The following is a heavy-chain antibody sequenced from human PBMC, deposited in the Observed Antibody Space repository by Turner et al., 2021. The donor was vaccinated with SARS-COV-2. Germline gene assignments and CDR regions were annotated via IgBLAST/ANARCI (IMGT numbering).Heavy chain of an antibody. CDR2: IYYSGST. D-gene: IGHD5-12*01. Sequence: QLQLQESGPGLVKPSATLSLTCAVAGGSISSSTYYWGWIRQPPGKGLEWIGTIYYSGSTYYNPSIKSRVTISVDTSKNQFSLKLSSVTAADTAVYYCARSYSGYESDDAFDIWGQGTMVTVSS. CDR1: GGSISSSTYY. J-gene: IGHJ3*02. V-gene: IGHV4-39*01. CDR3: ARSYSGYESDDAFDI.